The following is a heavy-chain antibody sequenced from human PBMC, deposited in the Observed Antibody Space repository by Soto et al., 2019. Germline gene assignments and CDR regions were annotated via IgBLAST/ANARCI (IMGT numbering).Heavy chain of an antibody. CDR2: ITTTSSPI. D-gene: IGHD3-10*01. CDR3: GGGRGGGGFSH. CDR1: GFNFNIYS. V-gene: IGHV3-48*01. J-gene: IGHJ4*02. Sequence: EVQLVESGGGLVQPGGSLRLSCAASGFNFNIYSMHWVRQAPGRGLEWLSYITTTSSPIYYADSVQGRFTISRDNAKNPGYLQRGRRGAEGRAVFYCGGGRGGGGFSHWGQGILVTVSS.